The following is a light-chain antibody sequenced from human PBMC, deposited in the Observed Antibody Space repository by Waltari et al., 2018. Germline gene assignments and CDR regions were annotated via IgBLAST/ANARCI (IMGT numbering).Light chain of an antibody. J-gene: IGLJ1*01. V-gene: IGLV2-23*02. CDR2: DVT. Sequence: QSALTQPASVSGSPGQSIPIPCTGTSSDVGSYNHVSWYQQYPGKVPKLLIYDVTKRPSGVSNRFSGFKSGNTASLTISGLQAEDEADYYCCSYAGSSRGVFGTGTKVTV. CDR3: CSYAGSSRGV. CDR1: SSDVGSYNH.